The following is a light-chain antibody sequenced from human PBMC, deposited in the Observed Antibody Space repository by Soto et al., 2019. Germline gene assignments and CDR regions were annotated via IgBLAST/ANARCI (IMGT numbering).Light chain of an antibody. V-gene: IGLV2-11*01. J-gene: IGLJ1*01. CDR3: CSYAGSPRYV. CDR1: SSDVGTYNY. CDR2: DVS. Sequence: ALTQPRSVSGSPGQSVTISCTGTSSDVGTYNYVSWYQQHPGKAPKVMIYDVSERPSGVPDRFSGSKSGNTASLTISGLQAEDEADYYCCSYAGSPRYVFGTGTKLTVL.